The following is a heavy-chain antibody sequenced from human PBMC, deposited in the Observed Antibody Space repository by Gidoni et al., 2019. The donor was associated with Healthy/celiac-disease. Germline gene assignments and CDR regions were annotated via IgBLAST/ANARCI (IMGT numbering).Heavy chain of an antibody. D-gene: IGHD3-16*02. CDR2: ISYDGSNK. Sequence: QVQLVESGGGVVQPGRSLRLSCAASGFTFSSYGMHWVRQAPGTGLEWVAVISYDGSNKYYADSVKGRFTISRDNSKNTLYLQMNSLRAEDTAVYYCAKDLYDYVWGSYRTLDYWGQGTLVTVSS. CDR1: GFTFSSYG. CDR3: AKDLYDYVWGSYRTLDY. V-gene: IGHV3-30*18. J-gene: IGHJ4*02.